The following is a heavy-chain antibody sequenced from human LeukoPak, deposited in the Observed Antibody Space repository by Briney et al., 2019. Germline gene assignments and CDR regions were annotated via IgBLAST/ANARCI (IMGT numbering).Heavy chain of an antibody. V-gene: IGHV3-7*01. D-gene: IGHD2-21*02. J-gene: IGHJ3*02. CDR2: IKQDGSEK. CDR3: ARAFCGDCYRYDAFDI. Sequence: GGSLRLSCAASGFTFSSYWMSWVRQAPGKGLEWVANIKQDGSEKYYVDSVKGRFTISRDNAKNSLYLQMNSLRAEDTAVYYCARAFCGDCYRYDAFDIWGQGTMVTVSS. CDR1: GFTFSSYW.